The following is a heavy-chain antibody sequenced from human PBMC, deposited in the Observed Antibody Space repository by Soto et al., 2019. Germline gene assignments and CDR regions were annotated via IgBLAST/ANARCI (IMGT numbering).Heavy chain of an antibody. D-gene: IGHD6-19*01. CDR3: ARDGIAVGGWDQFDY. V-gene: IGHV1-18*04. CDR2: ISAYNGNT. CDR1: GYTFTSYG. J-gene: IGHJ4*02. Sequence: QVQLVQSGAEVKKPGASVKVSCKASGYTFTSYGISWVRQAPGQGLEWMGWISAYNGNTNYAQKLQRRVTMTTVTSTSTAYMELRSMRSDDTAVYYCARDGIAVGGWDQFDYWGQGTLVTVSS.